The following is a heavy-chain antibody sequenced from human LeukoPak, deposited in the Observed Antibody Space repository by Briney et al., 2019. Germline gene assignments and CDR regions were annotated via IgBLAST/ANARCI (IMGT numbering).Heavy chain of an antibody. CDR2: ISYDGSNK. Sequence: GGSLRLSCAASGFTFSSFAMHWVRQAPGKGLEWVAVISYDGSNKYYADSVKGRFTISRDNSKNTLDLQMNSLRAEDTAVYYCSRLAGYYDSSGYSPDYWGQGTLVTVSS. D-gene: IGHD3-22*01. V-gene: IGHV3-30*01. CDR1: GFTFSSFA. CDR3: SRLAGYYDSSGYSPDY. J-gene: IGHJ4*02.